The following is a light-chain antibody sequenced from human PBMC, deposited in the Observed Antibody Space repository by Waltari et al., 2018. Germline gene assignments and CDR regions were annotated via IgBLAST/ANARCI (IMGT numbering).Light chain of an antibody. CDR1: TSNIGGHL. Sequence: QSVVTQPPSASGTPGQRVSISCAGSTSNIGGHLVYWFQLLPGTAPKLLIYRDGQRPSGVPDRFSASKSGTSASLAISGLRAEDEADYYCATWDDRMRVWVFGGGTKLTVL. CDR3: ATWDDRMRVWV. J-gene: IGLJ3*02. V-gene: IGLV1-47*01. CDR2: RDG.